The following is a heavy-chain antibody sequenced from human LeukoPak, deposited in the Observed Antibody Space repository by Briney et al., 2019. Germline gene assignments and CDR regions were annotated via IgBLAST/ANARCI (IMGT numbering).Heavy chain of an antibody. CDR2: IYSSGST. CDR3: AEDHDFVLIPGLWFDP. Sequence: PGGSLRLSCAASGFTVSSNYMSWVRQAPGKGLEWVSVIYSSGSTYYADSVKGRSTISRDNSKNTLYLQMNSLRAEDTAVYYCAEDHDFVLIPGLWFDPWGQGTLVTVSS. J-gene: IGHJ5*02. V-gene: IGHV3-53*01. D-gene: IGHD2-8*01. CDR1: GFTVSSNY.